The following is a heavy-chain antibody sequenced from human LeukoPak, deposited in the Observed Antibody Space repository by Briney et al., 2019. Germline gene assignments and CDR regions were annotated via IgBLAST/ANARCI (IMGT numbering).Heavy chain of an antibody. CDR1: GFTFHHYS. CDR3: ARDSNTGGYSFGS. CDR2: ISWDGGIT. J-gene: IGHJ4*02. D-gene: IGHD5-12*01. Sequence: GGSLRLSCAASGFTFHHYSMHWVRHPPGKGLEWVSLISWDGGITYYAASVRGRFTISRDNSKNSLSLEMNSLRTEDTALYYCARDSNTGGYSFGSWGQGTLVTVTS. V-gene: IGHV3-43*01.